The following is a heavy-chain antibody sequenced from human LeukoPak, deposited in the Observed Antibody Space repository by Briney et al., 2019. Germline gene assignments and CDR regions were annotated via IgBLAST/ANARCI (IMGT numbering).Heavy chain of an antibody. Sequence: ASVKVSCKASGYTFTGYYMHWVRQAPGQGLEWMGWINPNSGGTNYAQKFRGRVTMTRDMSISTAYMELSRLRSDDTAVYYCARGSSGGSPTVYWGQGTLVTVSS. CDR2: INPNSGGT. V-gene: IGHV1-2*02. J-gene: IGHJ4*02. D-gene: IGHD2-15*01. CDR1: GYTFTGYY. CDR3: ARGSSGGSPTVY.